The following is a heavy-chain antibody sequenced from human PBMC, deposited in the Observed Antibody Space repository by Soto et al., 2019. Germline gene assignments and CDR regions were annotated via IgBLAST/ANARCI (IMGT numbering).Heavy chain of an antibody. Sequence: SVKVSCAASAYTFTSYGIIWVRQAPGQGLEWMGWISAYNGNTNYAQKLQGRVTMTTDTSTSTAYMELRSLRSDDTAVYYCARALEYSSSSGDSSGQGTLVTSPQ. CDR1: AYTFTSYG. CDR3: ARALEYSSSSGDS. V-gene: IGHV1-18*01. D-gene: IGHD6-6*01. J-gene: IGHJ4*02. CDR2: ISAYNGNT.